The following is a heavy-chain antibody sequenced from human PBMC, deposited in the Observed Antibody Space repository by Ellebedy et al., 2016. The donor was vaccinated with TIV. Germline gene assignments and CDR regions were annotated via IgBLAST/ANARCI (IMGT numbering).Heavy chain of an antibody. CDR2: IYYSGNT. Sequence: MPSETLSLTCTVSGGSISSYYWSWIRQPPGKGLEWIGYIYYSGNTYYNPSLKSLVTISVDTSKNQFSLKLSSVTAADTAVYYCARGVVGATKLDYWGQGTLVTVSS. CDR1: GGSISSYY. V-gene: IGHV4-59*12. CDR3: ARGVVGATKLDY. D-gene: IGHD1-26*01. J-gene: IGHJ4*02.